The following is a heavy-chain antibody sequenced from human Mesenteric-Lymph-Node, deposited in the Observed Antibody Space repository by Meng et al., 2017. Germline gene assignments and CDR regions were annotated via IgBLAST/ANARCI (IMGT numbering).Heavy chain of an antibody. CDR1: GGSISSGGYY. J-gene: IGHJ2*01. V-gene: IGHV4-30-4*08. D-gene: IGHD5-18*01. CDR2: IYYSGST. Sequence: QVQLQEAGPELVNPSQTLSLTCTVSGGSISSGGYYWSWIRQHPGKGLEWIGYIYYSGSTYYNPSLKSRVTISVDTSNNQFSLKLSSVTAADTAVYYCARVGWRQWSFDLWGRGTLVTVSS. CDR3: ARVGWRQWSFDL.